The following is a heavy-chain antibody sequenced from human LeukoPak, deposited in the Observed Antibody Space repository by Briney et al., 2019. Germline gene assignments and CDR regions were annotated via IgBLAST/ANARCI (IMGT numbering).Heavy chain of an antibody. Sequence: PGGSLRLSCAASGFTFSSYSKNWVRQAPGKGLEWVSCISSSSSYIYYADSVKGRFTISRESAKNSLYLQMNSLRAEDTAVYYCARGHLSSWPKGAFDIWGQGTMVTVSS. V-gene: IGHV3-21*01. D-gene: IGHD6-13*01. CDR1: GFTFSSYS. J-gene: IGHJ3*02. CDR2: ISSSSSYI. CDR3: ARGHLSSWPKGAFDI.